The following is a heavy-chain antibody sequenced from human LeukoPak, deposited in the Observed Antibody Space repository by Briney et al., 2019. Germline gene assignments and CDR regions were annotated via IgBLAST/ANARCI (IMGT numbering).Heavy chain of an antibody. Sequence: APVRVSCKASGYIFTGYYMNWVRQAPGQGVEWMGWINPNSGGTNYAQKLQGRVTMTRDTSISTAYMELSRLRSDDTAVYYCARKAGLGATREYFDYWGQGTLVTVSS. D-gene: IGHD1-26*01. CDR3: ARKAGLGATREYFDY. V-gene: IGHV1-2*02. CDR2: INPNSGGT. CDR1: GYIFTGYY. J-gene: IGHJ4*02.